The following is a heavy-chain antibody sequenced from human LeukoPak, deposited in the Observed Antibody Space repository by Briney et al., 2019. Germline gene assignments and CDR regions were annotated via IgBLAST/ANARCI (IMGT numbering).Heavy chain of an antibody. CDR3: ARRRIAAAGPGYDY. CDR1: GGSISSYY. D-gene: IGHD6-13*01. V-gene: IGHV4-59*08. J-gene: IGHJ4*02. CDR2: IYYSGST. Sequence: SETLSLTCTVSGGSISSYYWSWIRQPPRKGLEWIGYIYYSGSTNYNPSLKSRVTISVDTSKNQFSLKLSSVTAADTAVYYCARRRIAAAGPGYDYWGQGTLVTVSS.